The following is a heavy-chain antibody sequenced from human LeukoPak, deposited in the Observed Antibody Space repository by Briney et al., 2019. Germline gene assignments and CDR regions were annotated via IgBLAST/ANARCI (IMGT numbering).Heavy chain of an antibody. Sequence: PSETLSLTCTVSGGSISSYYWGWIRQPPGKGLEWIANFYYSRNTYYNPSLKSRVTISVDTSKNQFSLKLSSVTAADTAVYYCARHGATVTTRNHNWFDPWGQGTLVTVSS. CDR2: FYYSRNT. V-gene: IGHV4-39*01. J-gene: IGHJ5*02. CDR3: ARHGATVTTRNHNWFDP. D-gene: IGHD4-17*01. CDR1: GGSISSYY.